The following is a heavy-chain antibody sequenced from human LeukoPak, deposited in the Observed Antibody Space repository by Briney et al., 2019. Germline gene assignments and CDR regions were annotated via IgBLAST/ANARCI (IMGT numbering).Heavy chain of an antibody. J-gene: IGHJ3*02. CDR1: GFTFSSYW. CDR2: INQDGSEK. V-gene: IGHV3-7*03. D-gene: IGHD2-2*01. CDR3: AREDCSSTSCYHSGAFDI. Sequence: GGSLRLSCAASGFTFSSYWMSCVRQGPGKGLEWVANINQDGSEKYYVDSVKGRFTISRDNAKSSLYLQMNSLRAEDTAVYYCAREDCSSTSCYHSGAFDIWGQGTMVTVSS.